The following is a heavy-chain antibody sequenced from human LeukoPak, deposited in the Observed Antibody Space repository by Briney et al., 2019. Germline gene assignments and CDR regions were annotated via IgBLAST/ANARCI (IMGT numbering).Heavy chain of an antibody. CDR3: TADGTRSGIAAPDY. CDR2: IKSKTDGGTT. D-gene: IGHD6-13*01. V-gene: IGHV3-15*01. CDR1: GFTFNDAW. J-gene: IGHJ4*02. Sequence: GGSLRLSCAASGFTFNDAWMSWVRQAPGKGLEWVGRIKSKTDGGTTDYAAPVKGRFTILRDDSKNTLYLQMNSLKTEDTAVYYCTADGTRSGIAAPDYWGQGTLVTVSS.